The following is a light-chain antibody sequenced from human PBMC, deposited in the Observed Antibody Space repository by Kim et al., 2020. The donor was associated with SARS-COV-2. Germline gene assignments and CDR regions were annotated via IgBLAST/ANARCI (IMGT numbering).Light chain of an antibody. Sequence: GQRVTISCTGSRSNIGKNTVNWFQQFPGTAPKLVVYTNDQRPSGVPDRFSGSKSGTSASLAISGLRSEDEGDYYCAAWDDSLDSPVFGGGTQLTVL. CDR1: RSNIGKNT. CDR2: TND. J-gene: IGLJ3*02. CDR3: AAWDDSLDSPV. V-gene: IGLV1-44*01.